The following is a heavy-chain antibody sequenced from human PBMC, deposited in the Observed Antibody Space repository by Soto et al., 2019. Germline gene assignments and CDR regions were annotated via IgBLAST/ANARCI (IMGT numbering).Heavy chain of an antibody. J-gene: IGHJ4*02. CDR3: ARDVGGSLPSYFDN. CDR1: GFTFSGYN. V-gene: IGHV3-21*01. CDR2: ISSSGTYT. Sequence: EVHLVESGGGLVKSGGSLRLSCAASGFTFSGYNLNWVRQVPGKGPEWVSFISSSGTYTYFADSVKGRFTISRDNAKNSLYLQMNSLRAEDTAMYYCARDVGGSLPSYFDNWGQGTLVTVFS. D-gene: IGHD1-26*01.